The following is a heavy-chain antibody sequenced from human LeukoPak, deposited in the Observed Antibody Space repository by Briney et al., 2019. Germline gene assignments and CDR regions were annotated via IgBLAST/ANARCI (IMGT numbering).Heavy chain of an antibody. J-gene: IGHJ5*02. CDR2: IYYNGNT. Sequence: SETLSLTCTVSGGSTTINGYYRAWIRQPPGKGLEWIGSIYYNGNTYYNPSLKSRVTISADTSTNHFSLKLTSVTAADTAVYYCGRHVQAPSFDPWGQGTLVTVSS. D-gene: IGHD1-1*01. CDR3: GRHVQAPSFDP. V-gene: IGHV4-39*01. CDR1: GGSTTINGYY.